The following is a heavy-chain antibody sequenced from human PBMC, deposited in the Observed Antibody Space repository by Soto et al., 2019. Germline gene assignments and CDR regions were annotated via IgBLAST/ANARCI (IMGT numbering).Heavy chain of an antibody. CDR3: ARDRPYYYDSSGYYYGPFDY. J-gene: IGHJ4*02. V-gene: IGHV3-30-3*01. Sequence: GGSLRLSCAASGFTFRSYAMHWVRQAPGKGLEWVAGISYDGSNKYYADSVKGRFTISRDNSKNTLYLQMNSLRAEYTAVYYCARDRPYYYDSSGYYYGPFDYWGQGTLVTVSS. CDR1: GFTFRSYA. CDR2: ISYDGSNK. D-gene: IGHD3-22*01.